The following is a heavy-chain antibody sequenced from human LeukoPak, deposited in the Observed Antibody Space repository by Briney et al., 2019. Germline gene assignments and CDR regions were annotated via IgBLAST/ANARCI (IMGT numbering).Heavy chain of an antibody. D-gene: IGHD3-22*01. V-gene: IGHV3-48*04. CDR1: GCTFSSYS. CDR3: AGNYYDHFDY. Sequence: GGSLRLSCAASGCTFSSYSMNWVRQAPGKGVEGVSYISSSSSTIYYADSVKRRFTISRHNAKNSLYLQMNSLRAEDTAVYYCAGNYYDHFDYWGQGTLVTVSS. CDR2: ISSSSSTI. J-gene: IGHJ4*02.